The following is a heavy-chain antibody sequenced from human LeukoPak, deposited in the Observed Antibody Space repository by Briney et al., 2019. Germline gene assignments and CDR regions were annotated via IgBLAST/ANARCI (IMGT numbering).Heavy chain of an antibody. CDR2: IIPIFGTA. V-gene: IGHV1-69*05. CDR3: AGGNWSRKELRYSSYHYYMDV. Sequence: SVKVSCKASGGTFSSYAISWVRQAPGQGLEWMGGIIPIFGTANYAQEFQGRVTITTDESTSTAYMELSSLRSEDTAVYYCAGGNWSRKELRYSSYHYYMDVWGKGTTVTVSS. D-gene: IGHD1-7*01. CDR1: GGTFSSYA. J-gene: IGHJ6*03.